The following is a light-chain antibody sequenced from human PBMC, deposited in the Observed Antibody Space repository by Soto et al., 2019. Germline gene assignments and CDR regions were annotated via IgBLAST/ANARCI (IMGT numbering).Light chain of an antibody. CDR3: LQHNSFPPT. CDR1: QDISNS. CDR2: DAS. J-gene: IGKJ1*01. Sequence: DIQMTQSPSSLSASVGDRVTITCQATQDISNSLSWFQQKSGKAPKLLIYDASDLETGVPSRFSGSKSGTDFTFTISSLQPEDFATYYCLQHNSFPPTFGQGTRVDI. V-gene: IGKV1-33*01.